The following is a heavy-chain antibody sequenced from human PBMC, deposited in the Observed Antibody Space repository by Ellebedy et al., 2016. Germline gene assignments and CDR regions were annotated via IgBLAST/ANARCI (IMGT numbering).Heavy chain of an antibody. Sequence: GGSLRLSXAASGFTFSSYAMHWVRQAPGKGLEWVAVISYDGSNKYYADSVKGRFTISRDNSKNTLYLQMNSLRTEDTAVYYCARDSPEVGAIDYWGQGTLVTVSS. J-gene: IGHJ4*02. CDR3: ARDSPEVGAIDY. CDR2: ISYDGSNK. D-gene: IGHD1-26*01. CDR1: GFTFSSYA. V-gene: IGHV3-30-3*01.